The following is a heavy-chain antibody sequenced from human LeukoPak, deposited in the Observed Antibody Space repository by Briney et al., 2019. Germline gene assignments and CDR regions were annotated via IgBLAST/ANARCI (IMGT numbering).Heavy chain of an antibody. Sequence: SETLSLTCAVYGGSFSDYYWSWIRQPPGKGLEWIGYISYSGSTNYNPSLKSRVTISEDTSKNQFSLKLSSVTAADTAVYYCAREYGGNSGLYYFDYWGQGTLVTVSS. D-gene: IGHD4-23*01. CDR2: ISYSGST. J-gene: IGHJ4*02. CDR1: GGSFSDYY. CDR3: AREYGGNSGLYYFDY. V-gene: IGHV4-59*01.